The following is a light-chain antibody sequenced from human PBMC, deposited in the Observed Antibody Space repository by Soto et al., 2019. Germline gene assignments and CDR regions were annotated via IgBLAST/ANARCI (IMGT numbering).Light chain of an antibody. CDR2: DAS. Sequence: DIQMTQSPSTLSASVGDRVTITCRASQSISSWLAWYQQKPGKAPKLLIYDASSLESGVPSRFRGSGSGTEFALTFSSLQPDDFATYYCQQYNSYPYTFGPGTKVYIK. V-gene: IGKV1-5*01. CDR3: QQYNSYPYT. J-gene: IGKJ3*01. CDR1: QSISSW.